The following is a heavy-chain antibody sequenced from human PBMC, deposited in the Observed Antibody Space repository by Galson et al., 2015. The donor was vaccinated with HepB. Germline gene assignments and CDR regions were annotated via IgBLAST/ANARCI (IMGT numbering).Heavy chain of an antibody. CDR2: IYYSGDT. Sequence: SETLSLTCTVSGGSIDSYYWSWIRQPPGKGLEWIGYIYYSGDTNYNPSLKSRVTISVDTSKNQFSLDLSSVTAADTAVYYCAREGVAYSNYEFWFDPWGQGTLVTVSS. CDR3: AREGVAYSNYEFWFDP. V-gene: IGHV4-59*01. CDR1: GGSIDSYY. J-gene: IGHJ5*02. D-gene: IGHD4-11*01.